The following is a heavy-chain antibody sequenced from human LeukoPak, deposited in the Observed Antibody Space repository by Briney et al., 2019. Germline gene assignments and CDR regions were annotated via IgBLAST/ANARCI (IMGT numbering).Heavy chain of an antibody. CDR1: ELSVSTNC. Sequence: GGSLRLSCAASELSVSTNCMTWVRQAPGKGLEWVSFIYSDGSTYYADSVKGRFTISRDNSKNTLYLQMNSLRAEDTAVYYCAKDGHSYYYYMDVWGKGTTVTVSS. CDR2: IYSDGST. V-gene: IGHV3-53*01. J-gene: IGHJ6*03. CDR3: AKDGHSYYYYMDV.